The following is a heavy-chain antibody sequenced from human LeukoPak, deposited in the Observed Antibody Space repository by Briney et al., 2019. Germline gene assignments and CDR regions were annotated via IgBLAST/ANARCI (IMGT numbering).Heavy chain of an antibody. J-gene: IGHJ5*02. CDR3: VGDQVDNVGWLT. CDR1: GFIFSTYT. V-gene: IGHV3-64D*06. D-gene: IGHD5-12*01. Sequence: GGSLRLSCSASGFIFSTYTMYWVRQAPGKGLEFVSVINGDGRTTYYADSVKGRFTISRDNSKNTLYLQMNSLRAEDTAVYCCVGDQVDNVGWLTWGQGTRVTVSS. CDR2: INGDGRTT.